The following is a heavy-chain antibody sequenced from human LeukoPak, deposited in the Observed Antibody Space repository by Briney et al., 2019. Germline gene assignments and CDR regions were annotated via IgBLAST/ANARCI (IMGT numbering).Heavy chain of an antibody. J-gene: IGHJ1*01. Sequence: QTGGSLRLSCAASGCTFSSYAMSWVRQAPGKGLEWVSAISGSGGNKYYADSVKGRISISRENYKKTMYMQMNRVRAEETAVYYCAKAVPWLIPYFQHWGQATLVTVSS. D-gene: IGHD6-19*01. CDR2: ISGSGGNK. CDR3: AKAVPWLIPYFQH. CDR1: GCTFSSYA. V-gene: IGHV3-23*01.